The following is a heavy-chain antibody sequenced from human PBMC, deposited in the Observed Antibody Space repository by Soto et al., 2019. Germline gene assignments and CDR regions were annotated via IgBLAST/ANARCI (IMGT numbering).Heavy chain of an antibody. CDR3: AREGIYYDSSGYSLDY. V-gene: IGHV1-3*01. CDR1: GYTFTSYA. Sequence: ASVKVSCKASGYTFTSYAMHWVRQAPGQRLEWMGWINAGNGNTKYSQKFQGRVTITRDTSASTAYMELSSLRSEDTAVYYCAREGIYYDSSGYSLDYWGQGTLVTVSS. CDR2: INAGNGNT. D-gene: IGHD3-22*01. J-gene: IGHJ4*02.